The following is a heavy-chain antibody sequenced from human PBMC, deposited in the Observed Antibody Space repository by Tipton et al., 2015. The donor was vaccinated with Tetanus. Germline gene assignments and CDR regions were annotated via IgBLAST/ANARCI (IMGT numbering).Heavy chain of an antibody. Sequence: SLRLSCAASGFTFSNYWMHWVRQAPGKGLVWVSRIDRDGISTTYADSVKGRFSISRDNSKNTLYLQMNSLRAEDTAVYYCARFRGKEEHYYYYGMDVWGQGTTVTVSS. CDR1: GFTFSNYW. CDR2: IDRDGIST. J-gene: IGHJ6*02. D-gene: IGHD3-10*01. CDR3: ARFRGKEEHYYYYGMDV. V-gene: IGHV3-74*03.